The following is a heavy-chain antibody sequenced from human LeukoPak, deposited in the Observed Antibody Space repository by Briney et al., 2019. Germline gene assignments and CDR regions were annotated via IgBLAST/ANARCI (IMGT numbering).Heavy chain of an antibody. V-gene: IGHV3-23*01. D-gene: IGHD3-10*01. Sequence: PGGSLRLSCAASGLTFSSYAMSWVRQAPGKGLEWVSAISGSGGSTYYADSVKGRFTISRDNAKNTLYLQMNSLRAEDTAVYYCARGFGSGPGNWGQGTLVTVSS. J-gene: IGHJ4*02. CDR1: GLTFSSYA. CDR3: ARGFGSGPGN. CDR2: ISGSGGST.